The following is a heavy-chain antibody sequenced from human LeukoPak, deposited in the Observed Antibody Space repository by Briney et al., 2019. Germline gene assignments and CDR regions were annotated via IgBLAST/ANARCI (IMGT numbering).Heavy chain of an antibody. CDR1: GGSISSYY. V-gene: IGHV4-59*01. J-gene: IGHJ4*02. Sequence: SETLSLTCTVSGGSISSYYWSWIRQPPGKGLEWIGYIYYSGSTNYNPSLKSRVTISVDTSKNQFSLKLSSVTAADTAVYYCARDGWFGERYFDYWGQGTLVTVSS. CDR2: IYYSGST. CDR3: ARDGWFGERYFDY. D-gene: IGHD3-10*01.